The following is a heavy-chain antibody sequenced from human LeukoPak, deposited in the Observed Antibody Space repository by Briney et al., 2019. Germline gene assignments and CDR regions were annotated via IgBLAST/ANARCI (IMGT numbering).Heavy chain of an antibody. CDR1: GGSIASYY. CDR2: IYTSGST. J-gene: IGHJ5*02. Sequence: SETLSLTCTLSGGSIASYYWSWIRQPPGKGLEWIGYIYTSGSTNYNPSLKSRVTISVDTSKNQFSLKLSSVTAADTAVYYCARHSPFASGSFNWFDPWGQGTLVTVSS. V-gene: IGHV4-4*09. CDR3: ARHSPFASGSFNWFDP. D-gene: IGHD1-26*01.